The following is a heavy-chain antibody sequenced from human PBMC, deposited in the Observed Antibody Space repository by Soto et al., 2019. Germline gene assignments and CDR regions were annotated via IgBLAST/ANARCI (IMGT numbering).Heavy chain of an antibody. D-gene: IGHD6-19*01. CDR1: GGSISSYY. CDR2: IYYSGST. Sequence: SETLSLTCTVSGGSISSYYWSWIRQPPGKGLEWIGYIYYSGSTNYNPSLKSRVTISVDTSKNQFSLKLSSVTAADTAVYYCARGSGWYPPGGDFDYWGQGTLVTVSS. CDR3: ARGSGWYPPGGDFDY. J-gene: IGHJ4*02. V-gene: IGHV4-59*01.